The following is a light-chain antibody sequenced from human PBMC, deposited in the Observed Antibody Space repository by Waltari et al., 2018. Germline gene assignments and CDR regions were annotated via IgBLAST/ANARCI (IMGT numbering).Light chain of an antibody. CDR3: QSADTNFANHVL. CDR1: SLPRLY. Sequence: SYGLTQPPSVSVSPGQKARITRSGDSLPRLYSYWYQQKAGQAPVLLIYKDSERPSGIPERFSGSSSGTTATLTISGVQAEDEADYFCQSADTNFANHVLFGGGTQLTVL. CDR2: KDS. V-gene: IGLV3-25*03. J-gene: IGLJ2*01.